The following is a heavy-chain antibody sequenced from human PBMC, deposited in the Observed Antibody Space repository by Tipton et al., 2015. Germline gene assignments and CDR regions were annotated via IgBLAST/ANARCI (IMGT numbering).Heavy chain of an antibody. CDR3: ARGNTAMVGESDV. CDR1: GFTFNSYW. V-gene: IGHV3-74*01. D-gene: IGHD5-18*01. Sequence: SLRLSCADSGFTFNSYWMHWVRQAPGKGLVWVSRINSDGSSTSYADSVKGRFTISRDNAKNTLYLQMNSLRAEDTAVYYCARGNTAMVGESDVWGQGTTVTVSS. CDR2: INSDGSST. J-gene: IGHJ6*02.